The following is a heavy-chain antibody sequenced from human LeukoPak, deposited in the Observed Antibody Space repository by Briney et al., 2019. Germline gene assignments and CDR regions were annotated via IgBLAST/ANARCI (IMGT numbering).Heavy chain of an antibody. CDR2: IHSDGTT. V-gene: IGHV3-53*01. CDR3: AKGLYDYALDV. CDR1: GYAVNTYY. J-gene: IGHJ6*02. Sequence: GGSLRLSCAASGYAVNTYYTSWVRQAPGKGLEWVSIIHSDGTTYYADSVKGRFTISRDNFKNTLYLQMNSLRAEDTAIYYCAKGLYDYALDVWGQGTAVTVSS.